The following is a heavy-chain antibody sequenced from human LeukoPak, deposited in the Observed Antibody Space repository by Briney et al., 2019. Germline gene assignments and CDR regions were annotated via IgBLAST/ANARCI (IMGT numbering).Heavy chain of an antibody. CDR1: GYTFTGYY. CDR3: AKNGVYDILTGYYWDY. Sequence: ASVKVSCKASGYTFTGYYMHWVRQAPGQGLEWMGWINPNSGGTNYAQKFQGRVTMTRDTSISTAYMELNRLRSDDTAVYYCAKNGVYDILTGYYWDYWGQGTLVTVSS. V-gene: IGHV1-2*02. D-gene: IGHD3-9*01. CDR2: INPNSGGT. J-gene: IGHJ4*02.